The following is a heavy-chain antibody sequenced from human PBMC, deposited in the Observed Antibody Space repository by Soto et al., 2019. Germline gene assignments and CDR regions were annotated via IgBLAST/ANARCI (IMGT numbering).Heavy chain of an antibody. D-gene: IGHD3-10*01. V-gene: IGHV5-51*01. CDR2: IYPGDSDT. Sequence: PGQALKIFVKGSGYSFTNYWIAGVRQMPGKGLEWMGIIYPGDSDTRYSPSFQGQVTISADKSISTAYLQWRSLRASDTAMYYCARPRSGSYRLDYYGMDVWGQGTTVPVSS. CDR3: ARPRSGSYRLDYYGMDV. J-gene: IGHJ6*02. CDR1: GYSFTNYW.